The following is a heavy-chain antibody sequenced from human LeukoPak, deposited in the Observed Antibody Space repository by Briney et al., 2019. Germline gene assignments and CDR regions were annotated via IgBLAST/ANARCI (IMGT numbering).Heavy chain of an antibody. J-gene: IGHJ4*02. CDR1: GFTFSSYS. CDR3: ARTPWYFDSSGYSGVDY. V-gene: IGHV3-21*01. Sequence: GGSLRLSCAASGFTFSSYSMNWVRQAPGKGLEWVSSISSSGSYISYADSLKGRFTISRDNAKNSLYLQMNSLRAEDTAVYYCARTPWYFDSSGYSGVDYWGQGILVTVSS. CDR2: ISSSGSYI. D-gene: IGHD3-22*01.